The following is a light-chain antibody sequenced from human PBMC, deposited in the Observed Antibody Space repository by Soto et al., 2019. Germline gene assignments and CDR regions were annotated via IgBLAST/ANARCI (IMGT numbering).Light chain of an antibody. J-gene: IGLJ3*02. V-gene: IGLV1-44*01. CDR3: AAWDDSLNSWV. Sequence: QTVVTQPPSASGAPGQRVTISCSGSNSNIGSNTVNWYQQLPGTAPKLLIYSDNQWPSGVPGRFTGSKSGTSASLAISGLQSEDEADFYCAAWDDSLNSWVFGGGTKVTVL. CDR2: SDN. CDR1: NSNIGSNT.